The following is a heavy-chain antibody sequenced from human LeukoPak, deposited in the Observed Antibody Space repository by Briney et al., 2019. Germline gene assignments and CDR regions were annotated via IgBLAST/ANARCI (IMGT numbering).Heavy chain of an antibody. CDR3: ARRIPNWPLDS. V-gene: IGHV4-31*03. CDR2: IRYSGSS. CDR1: GGSIRSGGYY. D-gene: IGHD1-1*01. Sequence: SQTLSLTCTMSGGSIRSGGYYWSWIRQLPGKGLEWIGYIRYSGSSYSTPSLKSRLTFSADTSKNQFSLELTSVTAAYTAVYFCARRIPNWPLDSWGQGTLVIVSS. J-gene: IGHJ4*02.